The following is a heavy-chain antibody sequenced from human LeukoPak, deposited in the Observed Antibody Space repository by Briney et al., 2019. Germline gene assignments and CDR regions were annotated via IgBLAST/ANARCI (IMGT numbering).Heavy chain of an antibody. CDR1: GGFISSYY. D-gene: IGHD3-22*01. Sequence: PSETLSLTCTVSGGFISSYYWSWIREPPGKGLEWIVYIYYSGSTNYNPSLKSRVTISVDTSKNQFSLKLSSVTAADTAVYYCARDRGDYYDSSGYYDYWGQGTLVTVSS. V-gene: IGHV4-59*01. CDR2: IYYSGST. J-gene: IGHJ4*02. CDR3: ARDRGDYYDSSGYYDY.